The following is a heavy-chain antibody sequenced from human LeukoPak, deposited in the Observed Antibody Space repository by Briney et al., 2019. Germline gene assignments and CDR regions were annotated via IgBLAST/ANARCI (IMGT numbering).Heavy chain of an antibody. V-gene: IGHV3-23*01. J-gene: IGHJ6*02. CDR2: ISDSGGST. CDR3: AKARPQQKLAPYSYGMDV. D-gene: IGHD6-13*01. CDR1: GFTFSSYA. Sequence: SGGSLRLSCAASGFTFSSYAMSWARQAPGKGLEWVSAISDSGGSTYYADSVKGRFTISRDNSKNTLYLQMNSLRAEDTAVYYCAKARPQQKLAPYSYGMDVWGQGTTVAVSS.